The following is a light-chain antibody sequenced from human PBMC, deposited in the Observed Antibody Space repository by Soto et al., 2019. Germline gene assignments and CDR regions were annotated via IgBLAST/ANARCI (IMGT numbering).Light chain of an antibody. V-gene: IGKV3-15*01. J-gene: IGKJ5*01. Sequence: IVMTQSPATLSVTPGERVTLSCRVSESVDTNFAWYQQRPGQAPRLLIYGASIRATDVPVRFSGSGSGTDFTLTINSLQSEDSVVYYCQQYNTWPIAFGQGTRLENK. CDR1: ESVDTN. CDR2: GAS. CDR3: QQYNTWPIA.